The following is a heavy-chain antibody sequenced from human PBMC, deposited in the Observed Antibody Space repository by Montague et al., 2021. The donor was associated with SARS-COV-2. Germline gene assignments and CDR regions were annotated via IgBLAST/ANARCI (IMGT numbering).Heavy chain of an antibody. CDR3: ARFAYRLLFIASYYGMDV. D-gene: IGHD2-2*01. CDR2: IYHTGST. V-gene: IGHV4-4*02. J-gene: IGHJ6*02. CDR1: GDSISTDNW. Sequence: SETLSLTCVVSGDSISTDNWRTWVRLPPGKGLEWVGEIYHTGSTKYKPSLKSRVSMSIDTSKNQFSLKLSSVTAADTAVYYCARFAYRLLFIASYYGMDVWGQGTTVTVSS.